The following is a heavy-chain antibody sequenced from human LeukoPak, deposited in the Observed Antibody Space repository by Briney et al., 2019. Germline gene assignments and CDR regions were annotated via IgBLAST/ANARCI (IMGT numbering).Heavy chain of an antibody. V-gene: IGHV3-11*04. J-gene: IGHJ4*02. CDR3: ARVGAFRGYFDY. CDR2: IRSGGTTI. CDR1: GFTFNTYA. Sequence: GGSLRLSCAASGFTFNTYAMTWIRQAPGKGLEWVSYIRSGGTTIYYADSVKGRFTISRDNAKNSLYLQMNSLRAEDTAVYYCARVGAFRGYFDYWGQGTLVTVSS. D-gene: IGHD3-16*01.